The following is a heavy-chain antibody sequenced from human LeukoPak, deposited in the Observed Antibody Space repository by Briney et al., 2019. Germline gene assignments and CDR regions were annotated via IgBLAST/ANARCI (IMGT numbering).Heavy chain of an antibody. CDR3: ARGDFWSGYRSSYYYYYMDV. Sequence: PGGSLRLSCAVSGFTFSSYWMHWVRHAPGKGLVWVSRINTDGSSTSYADSVKGRFTISRDNAKNTLYLQMNSLRAEDTAVYYCARGDFWSGYRSSYYYYYMDVWGKGTTVTVSS. J-gene: IGHJ6*03. CDR1: GFTFSSYW. V-gene: IGHV3-74*01. D-gene: IGHD3-3*01. CDR2: INTDGSST.